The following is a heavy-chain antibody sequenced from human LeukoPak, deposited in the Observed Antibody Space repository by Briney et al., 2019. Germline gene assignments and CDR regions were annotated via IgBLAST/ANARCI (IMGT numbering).Heavy chain of an antibody. V-gene: IGHV4-34*01. CDR3: ARYSGLGVPDY. D-gene: IGHD2-21*01. Sequence: SETLSLTCAVYGGSFSGYYWSWIRQPPGKGLEWIGEINHSGSTNYNPSLKSRVTISVDTSKNQFSLKLRSVTAADTAVYYCARYSGLGVPDYWGQGTLVTVSS. CDR1: GGSFSGYY. J-gene: IGHJ4*02. CDR2: INHSGST.